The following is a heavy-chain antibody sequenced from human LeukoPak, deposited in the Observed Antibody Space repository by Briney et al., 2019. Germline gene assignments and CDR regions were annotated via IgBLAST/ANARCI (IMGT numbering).Heavy chain of an antibody. V-gene: IGHV3-9*01. CDR1: GFTFDDYA. Sequence: SLRLSCAASGFTFDDYALHWVRQAPGRGLEWVSGISWNSGSIGHADSVKGRFTISRDNAKNSLYLQMNSLRAEDTALYYCAKDRTAVITYYFDYWGQGTLVTVSS. CDR3: AKDRTAVITYYFDY. J-gene: IGHJ4*02. D-gene: IGHD3-22*01. CDR2: ISWNSGSI.